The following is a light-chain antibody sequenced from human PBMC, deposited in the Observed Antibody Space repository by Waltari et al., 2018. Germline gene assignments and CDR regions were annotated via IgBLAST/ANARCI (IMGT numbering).Light chain of an antibody. CDR3: QQFNNYPRSLT. V-gene: IGKV1D-13*01. CDR1: QGISSA. CDR2: DAS. Sequence: AIQLTQSPSSLSASVGDRVTITCRASQGISSALAWYQQKPGKAPTLLIYDASSLESGVPSRFSGIGSGTDFTLTISSLQPEDFATYYCQQFNNYPRSLTFGGGTKVEIK. J-gene: IGKJ4*01.